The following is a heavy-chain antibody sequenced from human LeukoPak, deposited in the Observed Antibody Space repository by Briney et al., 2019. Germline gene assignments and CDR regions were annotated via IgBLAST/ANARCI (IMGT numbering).Heavy chain of an antibody. CDR1: GGSISSSSYY. CDR2: IYYSGST. D-gene: IGHD1-14*01. Sequence: SETPSLTCTVSGGSISSSSYYWGWIRQPPGKGLEWIGSIYYSGSTYYNPSLKSRVTISVGTSENHFSLNPTSVSAADTAVYYCAKAGGIRGGFDIWGQGTLVTVSS. V-gene: IGHV4-39*07. J-gene: IGHJ3*02. CDR3: AKAGGIRGGFDI.